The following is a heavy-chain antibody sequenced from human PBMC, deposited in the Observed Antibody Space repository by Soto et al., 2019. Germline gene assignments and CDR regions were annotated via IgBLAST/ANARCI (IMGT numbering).Heavy chain of an antibody. V-gene: IGHV3-48*02. CDR1: GFTFSTFS. CDR2: ISGGGRPI. J-gene: IGHJ4*02. Sequence: EVQLVESGGGSVQPGGSLRLSCAASGFTFSTFSMNWVRQAPGRGLEWISYISGGGRPISYADSVKGRFTISRDNAKNSLYLQMDSLPDEDTAVYYCARDLGCAFDSWGQGTLVTVSS. CDR3: ARDLGCAFDS. D-gene: IGHD2-15*01.